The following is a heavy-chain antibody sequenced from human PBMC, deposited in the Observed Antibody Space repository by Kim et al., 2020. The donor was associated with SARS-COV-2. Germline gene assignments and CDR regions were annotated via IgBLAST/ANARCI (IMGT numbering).Heavy chain of an antibody. V-gene: IGHV1-69*13. Sequence: SVKVSCKASGGTFSSYAISWVRQAPGQGLEWMGGIIPIFGTANYAQKFQGRVTITADESTSTAYMELSSLRSEDTAVYYCARSAAPMIVVVINYYGMDVWGQGTTVTVSS. D-gene: IGHD3-22*01. CDR3: ARSAAPMIVVVINYYGMDV. CDR1: GGTFSSYA. CDR2: IIPIFGTA. J-gene: IGHJ6*02.